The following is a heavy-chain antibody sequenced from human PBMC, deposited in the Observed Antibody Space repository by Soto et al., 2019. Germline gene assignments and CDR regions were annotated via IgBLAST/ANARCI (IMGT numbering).Heavy chain of an antibody. CDR2: IIPIFGTA. J-gene: IGHJ5*02. Sequence: QVQVVQSGAEVKKPGSSVKVSCKASGGTFSSYAISWVRQAPGQGLEWMGGIIPIFGTANYAQKFQGRVTITADESTSTAYMELSSLRSEDTAVYYCASAPQFLSTRSLWFDPWGQGTLVTVSS. D-gene: IGHD2-2*01. CDR3: ASAPQFLSTRSLWFDP. CDR1: GGTFSSYA. V-gene: IGHV1-69*12.